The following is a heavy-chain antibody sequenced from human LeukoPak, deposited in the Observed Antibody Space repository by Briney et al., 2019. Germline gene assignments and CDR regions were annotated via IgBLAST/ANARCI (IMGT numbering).Heavy chain of an antibody. CDR3: ARGNSGYDYAFGI. D-gene: IGHD5-12*01. CDR2: IYSSGST. CDR1: GGSISSYH. J-gene: IGHJ3*02. Sequence: SETLSLTCTVSGGSISSYHWSWIRQPPGKGLQWIGFIYSSGSTNCNPSLKSRVTISLDTSKNQFSLRVSSVTSADTAVYYCARGNSGYDYAFGIWGQGTMVTVSS. V-gene: IGHV4-59*01.